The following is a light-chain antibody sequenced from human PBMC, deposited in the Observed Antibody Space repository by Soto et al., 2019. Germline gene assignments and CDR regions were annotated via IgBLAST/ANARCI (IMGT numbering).Light chain of an antibody. Sequence: EIVLTQSPGTLSLSPGERATLSCRASQSVSSSYLAWYQQKPGQAPRLLIYGASSRATGIPDRFSGSGSGTDFTLTISRLEPEDFAVYYCQQYGRSPPRSTFGGGTKVEIK. CDR1: QSVSSSY. J-gene: IGKJ4*01. CDR2: GAS. V-gene: IGKV3-20*01. CDR3: QQYGRSPPRST.